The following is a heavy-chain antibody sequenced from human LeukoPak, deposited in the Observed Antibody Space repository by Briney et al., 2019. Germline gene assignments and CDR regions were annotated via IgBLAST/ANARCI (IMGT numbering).Heavy chain of an antibody. J-gene: IGHJ4*02. CDR2: ISRCGGST. CDR1: GFTFSIYA. CDR3: ARDRAAAGKPDY. V-gene: IGHV3-23*01. Sequence: GGSLRLSCAASGFTFSIYAMSWVRQAPGKGLEWVSVISRCGGSTYYADSGKGRFTISRDNSKNSLYLQMNSLRAEDTAVYYCARDRAAAGKPDYWGQGTLVTVSS. D-gene: IGHD6-13*01.